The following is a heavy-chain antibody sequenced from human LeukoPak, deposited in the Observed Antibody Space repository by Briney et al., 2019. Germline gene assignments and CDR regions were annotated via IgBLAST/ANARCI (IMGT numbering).Heavy chain of an antibody. CDR3: AIDPNWGTHS. Sequence: GGSLRLSCAASGFTFSTYTMYWVRHPPGKSLEWVSIIGNNGGGIHYADSVKGRFTISRDNFKNALYLQMNSLRVEDTAVYYCAIDPNWGTHSWGQGVLVTVSS. V-gene: IGHV3-23*01. J-gene: IGHJ4*02. D-gene: IGHD7-27*01. CDR1: GFTFSTYT. CDR2: IGNNGGGI.